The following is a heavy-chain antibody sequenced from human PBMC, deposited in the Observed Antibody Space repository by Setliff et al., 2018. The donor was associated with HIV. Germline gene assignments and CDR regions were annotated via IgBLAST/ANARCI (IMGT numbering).Heavy chain of an antibody. Sequence: SETLSLTCTVSGGSISTYYWGWIRQPPGKGLEWIGSVYYSGTTYYNPSLKSRLRMSVDTSKNQFTLKVISMTAADTAVYHCAKESHLELLDWGQGALVTVSS. CDR1: GGSISTYY. D-gene: IGHD1-7*01. CDR2: VYYSGTT. V-gene: IGHV4-59*12. CDR3: AKESHLELLD. J-gene: IGHJ4*02.